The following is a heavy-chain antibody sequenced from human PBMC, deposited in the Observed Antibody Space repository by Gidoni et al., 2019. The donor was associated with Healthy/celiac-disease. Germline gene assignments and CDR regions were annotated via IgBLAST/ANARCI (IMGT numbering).Heavy chain of an antibody. V-gene: IGHV3-30-3*01. D-gene: IGHD6-13*01. CDR2: ISYDGSNK. CDR1: GFTFSSYA. CDR3: ARDRYSSSWLGAYYYYGMDV. Sequence: QVQLVESGGGVVQPGRSLRLSCAASGFTFSSYARHWVRQAPGKGLEGVAVISYDGSNKYYADSVKVRFTISRDNSKNTLYLQMNSLRAEDTAVYYCARDRYSSSWLGAYYYYGMDVWGQGTTVTVSS. J-gene: IGHJ6*02.